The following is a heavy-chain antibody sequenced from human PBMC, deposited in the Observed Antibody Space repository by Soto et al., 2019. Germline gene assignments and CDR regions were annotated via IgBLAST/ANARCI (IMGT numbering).Heavy chain of an antibody. J-gene: IGHJ4*02. D-gene: IGHD5-12*01. CDR1: CGSISSYY. CDR2: IYYSGST. Sequence: SETLSLTCTVSCGSISSYYCSWIRQPPGKGLECIGYIYYSGSTNYNPSLKSRVTISVDTSKNQFSLKLSSVTAADTAVYYCARDLRYSGYDLLDYWGQGTLVTVSS. V-gene: IGHV4-59*01. CDR3: ARDLRYSGYDLLDY.